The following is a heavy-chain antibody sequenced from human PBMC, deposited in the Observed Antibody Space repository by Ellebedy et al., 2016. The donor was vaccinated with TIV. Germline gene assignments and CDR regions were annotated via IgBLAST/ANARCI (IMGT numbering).Heavy chain of an antibody. J-gene: IGHJ3*02. Sequence: GESLKISCKGSGYRFTSHWIGWVRQMPGKGLEWVGLIYPGDSDTRYSPSFEGQVTISADKSMSTAYLQWNSLKASDSAMYYCAKGEGFEIWGQGTLVTVSS. D-gene: IGHD2-21*01. CDR1: GYRFTSHW. CDR3: AKGEGFEI. CDR2: IYPGDSDT. V-gene: IGHV5-51*01.